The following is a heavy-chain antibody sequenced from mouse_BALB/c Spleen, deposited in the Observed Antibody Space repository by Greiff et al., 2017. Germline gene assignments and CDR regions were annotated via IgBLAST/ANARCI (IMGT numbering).Heavy chain of an antibody. J-gene: IGHJ4*01. CDR1: GFTFSSYA. Sequence: DVMLVESGGGLVKPGGSLKLSCAASGFTFSSYAMSWVRQTPEKRLEWVATISSGGSYTYYPDSVKGRFTISRDNAKNTLYLQMSSLRSEDTAMYYCARGDYYGSSYAMDYWGQGTSVTVSS. CDR3: ARGDYYGSSYAMDY. CDR2: ISSGGSYT. V-gene: IGHV5-9-1*01. D-gene: IGHD1-1*01.